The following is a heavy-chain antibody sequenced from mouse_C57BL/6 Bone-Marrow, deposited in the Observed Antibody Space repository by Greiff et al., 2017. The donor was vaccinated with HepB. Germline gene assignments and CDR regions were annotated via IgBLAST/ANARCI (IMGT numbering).Heavy chain of an antibody. Sequence: QVQLQQPGAELVRPGSSVKLSCKASGYTFTSYWMDWVKQRPGQGLEWIGNIYPSDSETHYNQKFKDKATLTVDKSSSTAYMQLSSLTSEDSAVYYCARGLLLPAWFAYWGQGTLVTVSA. CDR3: ARGLLLPAWFAY. V-gene: IGHV1-61*01. CDR1: GYTFTSYW. CDR2: IYPSDSET. J-gene: IGHJ3*01. D-gene: IGHD1-1*01.